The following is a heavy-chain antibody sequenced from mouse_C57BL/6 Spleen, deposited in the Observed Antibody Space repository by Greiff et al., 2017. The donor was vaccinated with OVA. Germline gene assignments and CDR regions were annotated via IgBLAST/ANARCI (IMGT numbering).Heavy chain of an antibody. D-gene: IGHD1-1*02. CDR2: IYPGSGST. CDR3: AREYYDYDAMDY. J-gene: IGHJ4*01. CDR1: GYTFTSYW. V-gene: IGHV1-55*01. Sequence: QVQLQQPGAELVKPGASVKMSCKASGYTFTSYWITWVKQRPGQGLEWIGDIYPGSGSTNYNEKFKSKATLTVDTSSSTAYMQLSSLTSEDSAVYYCAREYYDYDAMDYWGQGTSVTVSS.